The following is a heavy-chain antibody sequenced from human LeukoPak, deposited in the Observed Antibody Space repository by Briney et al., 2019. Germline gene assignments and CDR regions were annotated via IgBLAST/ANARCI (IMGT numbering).Heavy chain of an antibody. CDR3: ARARLTVTTSGSGPDWFDP. CDR1: GGSISSYY. J-gene: IGHJ5*02. D-gene: IGHD4-17*01. CDR2: IYYSGST. Sequence: SETLSLPCTVSGGSISSYYWSWIRQPPGKGLEWIGYIYYSGSTNYNPSLKSRVTISVGTSKNQFSLRLSSVTAADTAVYYCARARLTVTTSGSGPDWFDPWGQGTLVTVSS. V-gene: IGHV4-59*01.